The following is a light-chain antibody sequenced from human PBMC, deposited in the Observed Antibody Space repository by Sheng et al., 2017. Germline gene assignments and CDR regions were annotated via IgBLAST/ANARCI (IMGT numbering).Light chain of an antibody. J-gene: IGLJ3*02. CDR1: SDHSTFV. V-gene: IGLV4-69*01. CDR3: QTWGNNFRGV. Sequence: QVVLTQPPSASASPGASVRLTCTLSSDHSTFVIAWYQQRPEKGPRFLMNVNRDGSHRKGYGIPDRFSGSSSGAERYLIISSLQYEDEADYYCQTWGNNFRGVFGGGTKLAVL. CDR2: VNRDGSH.